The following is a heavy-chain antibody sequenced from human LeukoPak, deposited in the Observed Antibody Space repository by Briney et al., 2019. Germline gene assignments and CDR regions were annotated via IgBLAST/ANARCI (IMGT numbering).Heavy chain of an antibody. Sequence: GGSLRLSCAASGFTFRSYAMSWVRQAPGKGLEWVAFIRYDGSNKYYADSVKGRFTISRDNSKNTLYLQMNSLRAEDTAVYYCAKRGLHDYGDYYFDYWGQGTLVTVSS. D-gene: IGHD4-17*01. V-gene: IGHV3-30*02. J-gene: IGHJ4*02. CDR3: AKRGLHDYGDYYFDY. CDR1: GFTFRSYA. CDR2: IRYDGSNK.